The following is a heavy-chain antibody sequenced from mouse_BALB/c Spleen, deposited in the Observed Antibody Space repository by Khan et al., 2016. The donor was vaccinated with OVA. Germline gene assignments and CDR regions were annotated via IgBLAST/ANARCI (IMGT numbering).Heavy chain of an antibody. J-gene: IGHJ2*01. D-gene: IGHD1-2*01. CDR2: ISYSGST. Sequence: EVQLQESGPGLVKPSQSLSLTCTVTGYTFTSGYVWYWIRQFPGNKLEWMGYISYSGSTNYNPYLKSRISITRDTSKNQSFLQLNSVTTEDTATYYCARTARIKYWGQGTTLTVSS. CDR1: GYTFTSGYV. CDR3: ARTARIKY. V-gene: IGHV3-2*02.